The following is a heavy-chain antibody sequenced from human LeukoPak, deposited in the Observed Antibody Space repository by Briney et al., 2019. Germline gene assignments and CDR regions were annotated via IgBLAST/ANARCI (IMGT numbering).Heavy chain of an antibody. V-gene: IGHV3-9*01. CDR3: AKLRSSGWYPPPHFDY. D-gene: IGHD6-19*01. CDR1: GFTFSSYW. CDR2: ISWNSGSI. J-gene: IGHJ4*02. Sequence: PGGSLRLSCAASGFTFSSYWMSWVRQAPGKGLEWVSGISWNSGSIGYADSVKGRFTISRDNAKNSLYLQMNSLRAEDTALYYCAKLRSSGWYPPPHFDYWGQGTLVTVSS.